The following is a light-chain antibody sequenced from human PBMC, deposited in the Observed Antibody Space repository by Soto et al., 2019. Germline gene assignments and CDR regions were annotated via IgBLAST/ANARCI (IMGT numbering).Light chain of an antibody. V-gene: IGLV2-14*01. J-gene: IGLJ1*01. CDR3: SSYTAGGTI. CDR2: EVS. Sequence: QSVLTQPASVSGSPGQSITISCTGTSGDVGGYYYVSWYQQLPGKAPKLMISEVSNRPSGVSNRFSGPKSGNTASLTISGLQAEDEADYYCSSYTAGGTIFGTGTKVTVL. CDR1: SGDVGGYYY.